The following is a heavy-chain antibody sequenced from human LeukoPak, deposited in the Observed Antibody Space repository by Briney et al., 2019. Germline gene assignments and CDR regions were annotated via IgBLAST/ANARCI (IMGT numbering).Heavy chain of an antibody. CDR2: IYYSGST. CDR1: GGSISSGDYY. Sequence: PSETLSLTCIVSGGSISSGDYYWSWIRQPPGKGLEWIGHIYYSGSTHHNPSLKSRVTISVDTSKNQFSLKLSSVTATDTAVYYCARSLLSAGSGSYGFDPWGQGTLVTVSS. V-gene: IGHV4-30-4*01. CDR3: ARSLLSAGSGSYGFDP. D-gene: IGHD3-10*01. J-gene: IGHJ5*02.